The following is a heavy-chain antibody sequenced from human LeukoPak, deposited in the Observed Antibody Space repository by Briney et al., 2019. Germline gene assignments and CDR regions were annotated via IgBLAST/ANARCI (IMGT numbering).Heavy chain of an antibody. CDR2: MLYSGNT. J-gene: IGHJ4*02. V-gene: IGHV4-39*01. Sequence: PSETLSLTCIVSGDSISSSNYYWGWIRQPPGEGLEWIGSMLYSGNTYYNPSLKSRVAIYADTSKNELSLGVNSVTAADAAVYFCARHRPYGGYDDWGQGTLVTVSS. D-gene: IGHD5-12*01. CDR1: GDSISSSNYY. CDR3: ARHRPYGGYDD.